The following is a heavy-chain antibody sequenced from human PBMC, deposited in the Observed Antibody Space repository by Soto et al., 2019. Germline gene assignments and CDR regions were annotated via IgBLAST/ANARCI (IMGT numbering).Heavy chain of an antibody. V-gene: IGHV1-69*06. CDR1: GGTFSSYS. Sequence: QVQLVQSGAEVKKSGSPVKVSCTASGGTFSSYSINWVRQAPGQGLEWMGGVIPIFGKPTYAQKFQGRLTITADKSTSTAYMELTSLRYDDTAVYYGARERSYYYAMDVW. J-gene: IGHJ6*01. CDR2: VIPIFGKP. CDR3: ARERSYYYAMDV.